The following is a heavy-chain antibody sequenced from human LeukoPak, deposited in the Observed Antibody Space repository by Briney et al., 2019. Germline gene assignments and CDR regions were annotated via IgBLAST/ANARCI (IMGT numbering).Heavy chain of an antibody. CDR3: ASHASSAYRPYYLDY. J-gene: IGHJ4*02. CDR1: GGAISITSYY. D-gene: IGHD3-22*01. V-gene: IGHV4-39*01. CDR2: IYYSRGN. Sequence: KHSETLSLTCTVSGGAISITSYYWGWIRQPPGEGLGGMGAIYYSRGNFYNSSLESRVTRSVDTSNTPFSLKLIPLTAAATAVYYCASHASSAYRPYYLDYWGQGTLVTVSS.